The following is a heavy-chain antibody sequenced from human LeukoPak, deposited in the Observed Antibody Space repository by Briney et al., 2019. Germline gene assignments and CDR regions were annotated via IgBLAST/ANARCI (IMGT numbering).Heavy chain of an antibody. Sequence: PSETLSLTCAVYGGSFSGYYWSWIRQPPGKGLEWIGEINHSGSTNYNPSLKSRVTISVDTSKNQFSLKLSSVTAADTAVYYCARRAVRGVRSSRYYYYMDVWGKGTTVTISS. CDR2: INHSGST. D-gene: IGHD3-10*01. CDR3: ARRAVRGVRSSRYYYYMDV. CDR1: GGSFSGYY. V-gene: IGHV4-34*01. J-gene: IGHJ6*03.